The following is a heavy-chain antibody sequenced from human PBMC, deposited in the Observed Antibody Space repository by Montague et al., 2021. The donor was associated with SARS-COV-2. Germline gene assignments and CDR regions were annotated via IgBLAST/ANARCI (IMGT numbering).Heavy chain of an antibody. CDR3: ARDLAGYYGSGSYGGMDV. CDR1: GGSISSGSYY. D-gene: IGHD3-10*01. V-gene: IGHV4-39*06. J-gene: IGHJ6*02. CDR2: IYYSGST. Sequence: SETLSLTCTVSGGSISSGSYYWGWIRQPPGKGLEWIGSIYYSGSTYYNPSLKSRVTISVDTSKNQFPLKLSSVTAADTAVYYCARDLAGYYGSGSYGGMDVWGQGTTVTVSS.